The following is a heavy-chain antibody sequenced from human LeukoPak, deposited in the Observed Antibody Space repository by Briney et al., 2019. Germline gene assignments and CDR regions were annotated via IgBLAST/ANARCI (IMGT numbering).Heavy chain of an antibody. CDR1: GYTFTSCD. D-gene: IGHD6-19*01. CDR2: IRAYNRNT. V-gene: IGHV1-18*01. J-gene: IGHJ4*02. CDR3: ARVAVAGRTNRPFDY. Sequence: ASVKVSCKGSGYTFTSCDSNWGRRVPGQGGEWMGWIRAYNRNTNYAQKLQGRVTMTTATSTSTGYMELRSLRSDDTAVYYCARVAVAGRTNRPFDYWGQGNLVTVSS.